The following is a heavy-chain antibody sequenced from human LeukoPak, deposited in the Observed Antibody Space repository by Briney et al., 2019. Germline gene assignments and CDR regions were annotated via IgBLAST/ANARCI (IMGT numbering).Heavy chain of an antibody. CDR3: ARAGVVVPAAIRAFDI. V-gene: IGHV1-69*05. D-gene: IGHD2-2*01. Sequence: GSSVKVSCKASGGTFSSYAISWVRQAPGQGLEWMGGIIPIFGTANYAQKFQGRVTITTDESASTAYMELSSLRSEDTAVYYCARAGVVVPAAIRAFDIWGQGTMVTVSS. CDR1: GGTFSSYA. CDR2: IIPIFGTA. J-gene: IGHJ3*02.